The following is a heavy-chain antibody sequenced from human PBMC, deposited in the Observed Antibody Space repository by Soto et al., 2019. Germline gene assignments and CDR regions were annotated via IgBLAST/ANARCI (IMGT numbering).Heavy chain of an antibody. D-gene: IGHD3-16*01. CDR3: ARGLRFGLAWARCYYYYCLDI. Sequence: ASVKVSCKASGGTFSAYAISWVRQAPGQGLEWLGGLIPKFGTPNYAQKFQGRVTITADESTSTAYMELSSLRSEDTAAYYCARGLRFGLAWARCYYYYCLDIWGQGXTVTVYS. J-gene: IGHJ6*02. CDR2: LIPKFGTP. V-gene: IGHV1-69*13. CDR1: GGTFSAYA.